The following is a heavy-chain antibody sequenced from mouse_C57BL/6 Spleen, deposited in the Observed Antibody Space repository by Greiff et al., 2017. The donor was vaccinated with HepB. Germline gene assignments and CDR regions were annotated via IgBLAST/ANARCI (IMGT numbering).Heavy chain of an antibody. CDR3: TRKYGSSFYWYFDV. J-gene: IGHJ1*03. V-gene: IGHV1-15*01. CDR2: IDPETGGT. CDR1: GYTFTDYE. D-gene: IGHD1-1*01. Sequence: QVQLQQSGAELVRPGASVTLSCKASGYTFTDYEMHWVKQTPVHGLEWIGAIDPETGGTAYNQKFKGKAILTADKSSSTAYMELRSLTSEDSAVYYCTRKYGSSFYWYFDVWGTGTTVTVSS.